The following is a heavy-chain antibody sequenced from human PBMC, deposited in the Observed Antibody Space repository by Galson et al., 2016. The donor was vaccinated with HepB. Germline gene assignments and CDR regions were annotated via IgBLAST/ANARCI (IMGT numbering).Heavy chain of an antibody. CDR1: GYTFTNNG. V-gene: IGHV1-18*01. Sequence: QSGAEVKKPGASVMLSCKTSGYTFTNNGISWVRQAPGQGLEWMAWISAYSGNTNYAQKFQGRVTLTKDTSASTVYMELRSLRSDDKAMYYCARDRDAALDYWGQGALVTVSS. D-gene: IGHD6-13*01. CDR2: ISAYSGNT. J-gene: IGHJ4*02. CDR3: ARDRDAALDY.